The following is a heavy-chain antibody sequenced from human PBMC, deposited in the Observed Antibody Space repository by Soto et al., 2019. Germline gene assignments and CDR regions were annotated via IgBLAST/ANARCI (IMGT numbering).Heavy chain of an antibody. J-gene: IGHJ4*02. V-gene: IGHV4-34*01. CDR2: INHSGST. CDR3: ARGISLIVEVQRDAPDKYYFDS. Sequence: PSETLSLTCAVYGGSFSGHFWSWIRQPPGKGLEWIGEINHSGSTNFNPSLKSRVTISVDTSKNQFSLKVNSLTAADTAVYYCARGISLIVEVQRDAPDKYYFDSWAREPWSPSPQ. CDR1: GGSFSGHF. D-gene: IGHD2-21*01.